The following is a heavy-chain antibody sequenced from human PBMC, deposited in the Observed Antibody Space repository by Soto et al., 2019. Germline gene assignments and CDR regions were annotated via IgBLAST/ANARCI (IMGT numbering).Heavy chain of an antibody. CDR1: GGSFSGYY. CDR2: INHSGST. Sequence: SETLSLTCAVYGGSFSGYYWSWIRQPPGKGLEWIGEINHSGSTNYNPSLKSRVTISVETSKNQFSLKLSSVTAADTAVYYCASRGYCSSTSCPPFLKKLLRYAFDIWGQGTMVTVSS. CDR3: ASRGYCSSTSCPPFLKKLLRYAFDI. J-gene: IGHJ3*02. D-gene: IGHD2-2*01. V-gene: IGHV4-34*01.